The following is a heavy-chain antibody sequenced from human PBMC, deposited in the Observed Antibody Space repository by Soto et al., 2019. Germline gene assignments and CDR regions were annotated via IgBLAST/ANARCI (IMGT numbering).Heavy chain of an antibody. J-gene: IGHJ5*02. D-gene: IGHD6-19*01. V-gene: IGHV5-51*01. CDR2: IYPGDSDT. CDR3: ARAGWYSSGWHANWFDP. Sequence: PGESLNISCKDSGYSFTSYWIGWVRQMPGKGLEWMGIIYPGDSDTRYSPSFQGQVTISADKSISTAYLQWSSLKASDTAMYYCARAGWYSSGWHANWFDPWGQGTLVTVSS. CDR1: GYSFTSYW.